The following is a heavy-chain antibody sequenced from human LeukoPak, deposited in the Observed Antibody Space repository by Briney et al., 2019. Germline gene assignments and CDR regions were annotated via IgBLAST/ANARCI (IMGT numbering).Heavy chain of an antibody. D-gene: IGHD2-15*01. CDR3: ARGYCSGGGCDSGWYFDL. CDR1: GFTFSSYW. CDR2: INSDGSST. Sequence: GGSLRLSCAASGFTFSSYWMHWVRQAPGKGLVWVSRINSDGSSTNYADSVKGRFTISRDNAENTLYLQMNSLRAEDTAVYYCARGYCSGGGCDSGWYFDLWGRGTLVTVSS. V-gene: IGHV3-74*01. J-gene: IGHJ2*01.